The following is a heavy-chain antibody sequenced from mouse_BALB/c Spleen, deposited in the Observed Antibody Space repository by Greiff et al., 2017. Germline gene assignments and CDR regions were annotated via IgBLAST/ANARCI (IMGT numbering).Heavy chain of an antibody. Sequence: EVQLQESGPGLVKPSQSLSLTCTVTGYSINSDYAWNWIRQFPGNKLEWMGYISYSGSTSYNPSLKSRISITRDTSKNQFFLQLNSVTTEDTATYYCARGNDGYPFAYWGQGTLVTVSA. D-gene: IGHD2-3*01. CDR2: ISYSGST. CDR1: GYSINSDYA. V-gene: IGHV3-2*02. CDR3: ARGNDGYPFAY. J-gene: IGHJ3*01.